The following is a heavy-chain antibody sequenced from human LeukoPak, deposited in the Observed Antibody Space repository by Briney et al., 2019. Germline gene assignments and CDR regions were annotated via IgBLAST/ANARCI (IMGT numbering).Heavy chain of an antibody. CDR2: ISSSSSTI. CDR1: RFTFSIFA. V-gene: IGHV3-48*01. J-gene: IGHJ4*02. Sequence: GGSLRLSCAATRFTFSIFAMNWVRQAPGKGLEWLSYISSSSSTIYYADSVKGRFTISRDNAKNSLYLQLNSLRPEDTGLYYCARDRGGWPDYWGQGTLVTVSS. CDR3: ARDRGGWPDY. D-gene: IGHD6-19*01.